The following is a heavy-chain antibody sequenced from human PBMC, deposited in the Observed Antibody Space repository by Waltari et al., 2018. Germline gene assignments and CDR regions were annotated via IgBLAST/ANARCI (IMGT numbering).Heavy chain of an antibody. CDR3: ARGPGVQFNTFDY. CDR2: INHSGST. D-gene: IGHD1-1*01. Sequence: QVQLQQWGAGLLKPSETLSLTCAVYGGSFSGYYWSWIRQPPGKGLEWIGEINHSGSTNYNPSLKSRVTISVDTSKNQFSLKLSSVTAADTAVYYCARGPGVQFNTFDYWGQGTLVTVSS. J-gene: IGHJ4*02. V-gene: IGHV4-34*01. CDR1: GGSFSGYY.